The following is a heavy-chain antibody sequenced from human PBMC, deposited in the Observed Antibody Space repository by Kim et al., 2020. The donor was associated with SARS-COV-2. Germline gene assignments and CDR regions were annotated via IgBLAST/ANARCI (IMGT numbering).Heavy chain of an antibody. J-gene: IGHJ4*02. D-gene: IGHD5-12*01. CDR1: GFTFSNYD. CDR2: SVGVGGST. Sequence: GGSLRLSCAASGFTFSNYDMIWVRQAPGRGLEWVSGSVGVGGSTYYAESVKSRFIISRDNSKNTLFLQMYRLRAADTAIYYCAQRGYDYWGQGTLVTVSS. V-gene: IGHV3-23*01. CDR3: AQRGYDY.